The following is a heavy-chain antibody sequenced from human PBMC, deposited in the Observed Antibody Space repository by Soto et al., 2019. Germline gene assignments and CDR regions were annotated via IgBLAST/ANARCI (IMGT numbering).Heavy chain of an antibody. Sequence: PGGSLRLSCAASGFTFSSYSMNWVRQAPGKGLEWVSYISSSSSTIYYADSVKGRFTISRDNAKNSLYLQMNSLRAEDTAVYYCARERGLCSGGSCYRPTYAFDIWGQGTMVTVSS. D-gene: IGHD2-15*01. CDR2: ISSSSSTI. J-gene: IGHJ3*02. CDR3: ARERGLCSGGSCYRPTYAFDI. V-gene: IGHV3-48*01. CDR1: GFTFSSYS.